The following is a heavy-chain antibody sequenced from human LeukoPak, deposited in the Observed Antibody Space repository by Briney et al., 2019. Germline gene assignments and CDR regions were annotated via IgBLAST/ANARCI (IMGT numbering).Heavy chain of an antibody. CDR2: ISTSGSTI. CDR1: GFTFSNYE. J-gene: IGHJ4*02. CDR3: ARVYYYASGSRWGDYFDY. Sequence: GGSLRLSCAASGFTFSNYEMNGVRQAPGKGLEWVSYISTSGSTIYYADSVKGQFTISRDNAKNSLYLQMNSLRVEDTAVYYCARVYYYASGSRWGDYFDYWGQGTLVTVSS. D-gene: IGHD3-10*01. V-gene: IGHV3-48*03.